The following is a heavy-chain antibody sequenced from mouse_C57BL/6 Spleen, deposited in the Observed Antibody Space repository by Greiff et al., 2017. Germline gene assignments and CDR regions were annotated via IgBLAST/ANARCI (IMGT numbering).Heavy chain of an antibody. CDR1: GYTFTDYN. J-gene: IGHJ1*03. Sequence: VQLQQSGPELVKPGASLKIPCKASGYTFTDYNMDWVKQSHGKSLEWIGDINPNNGGPISNQQFKGMATLTVYKSSSTAYMELRSLSSKDTAVYYCARWGLPSYWYFDVWGTGTTVTVSS. D-gene: IGHD2-4*01. CDR3: ARWGLPSYWYFDV. CDR2: INPNNGGP. V-gene: IGHV1-18*01.